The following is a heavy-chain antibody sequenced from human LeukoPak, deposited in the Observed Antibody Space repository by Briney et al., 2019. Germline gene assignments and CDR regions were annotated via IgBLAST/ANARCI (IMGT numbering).Heavy chain of an antibody. Sequence: GGSLRLSCAASGFTFSAYSMNWVRQAPGKGLEWVSSITSTSSYVYQTDSVKGRFTISRDNAKNSLYLQMNSLRGEDTAVYYCARDLKGYSTHWGQGTLVTVSS. V-gene: IGHV3-21*01. J-gene: IGHJ4*02. D-gene: IGHD5-12*01. CDR3: ARDLKGYSTH. CDR2: ITSTSSYV. CDR1: GFTFSAYS.